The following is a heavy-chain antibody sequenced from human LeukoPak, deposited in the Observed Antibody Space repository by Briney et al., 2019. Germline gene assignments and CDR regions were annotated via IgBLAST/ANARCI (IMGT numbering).Heavy chain of an antibody. V-gene: IGHV3-23*01. CDR2: ISNSGGST. CDR1: GFTFSSYA. J-gene: IGHJ4*02. CDR3: ARDPGGAIYYDSSGYYPGGFDY. D-gene: IGHD3-22*01. Sequence: GGSLRLSCAASGFTFSSYAMTWVRQAPGKGLEWVSGISNSGGSTYYADSVKGRFTISRDNSKNTLYLQMNNLRAEDTAVYYCARDPGGAIYYDSSGYYPGGFDYWGQGTLVTVSS.